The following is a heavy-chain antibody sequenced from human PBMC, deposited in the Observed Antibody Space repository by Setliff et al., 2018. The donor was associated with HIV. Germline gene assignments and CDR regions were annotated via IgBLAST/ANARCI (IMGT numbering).Heavy chain of an antibody. V-gene: IGHV3-30*02. CDR1: GFTFSTYG. D-gene: IGHD3-16*01. J-gene: IGHJ4*02. Sequence: LRLSCAASGFTFSTYGMHWVRQAPGMGLEWVAFIRYDGNNENYADSVKGRFIISRDNSKNTLYLQMNSLRAEDTAVYYCGKDRYDNYVWGSYHGPDFWGQGTLVTVS. CDR2: IRYDGNNE. CDR3: GKDRYDNYVWGSYHGPDF.